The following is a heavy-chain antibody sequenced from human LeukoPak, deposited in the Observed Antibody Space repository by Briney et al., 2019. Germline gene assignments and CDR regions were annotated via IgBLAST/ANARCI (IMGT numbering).Heavy chain of an antibody. Sequence: ASVKVSCKASGYTFTSYHMHWVRQAPGQGLEWMGIINPSGGTTNYAQKFQGRVTMTRDMSTSTVYMELSSLRSEDTAVYYCARGYSSSWYYFDYWGQGTLVTVSS. J-gene: IGHJ4*02. D-gene: IGHD6-13*01. CDR2: INPSGGTT. CDR3: ARGYSSSWYYFDY. CDR1: GYTFTSYH. V-gene: IGHV1-46*01.